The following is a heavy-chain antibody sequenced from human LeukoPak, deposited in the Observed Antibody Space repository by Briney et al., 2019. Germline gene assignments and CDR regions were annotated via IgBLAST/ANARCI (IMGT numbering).Heavy chain of an antibody. CDR3: ARDYPPTYYYDSNAYYLDY. CDR1: GFTFSSYS. J-gene: IGHJ4*02. CDR2: ISSSSTYI. V-gene: IGHV3-21*01. Sequence: GGSLRLSCAASGFTFSSYSMNWVRQAPGKGLEWVSSISSSSTYIYYADSVKGRFTISRDNAKNSLYLQMNSLRAEDTAVYYCARDYPPTYYYDSNAYYLDYWGQGTLVTVSS. D-gene: IGHD3-22*01.